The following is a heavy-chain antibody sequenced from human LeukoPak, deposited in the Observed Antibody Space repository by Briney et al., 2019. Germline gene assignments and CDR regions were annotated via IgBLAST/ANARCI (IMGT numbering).Heavy chain of an antibody. J-gene: IGHJ5*02. CDR3: AKDIVVVVAANWFDL. CDR2: ISGSGGST. D-gene: IGHD2-15*01. V-gene: IGHV3-23*01. CDR1: GGSFSGYY. Sequence: ETLSLTCAVYGGSFSGYYWSWVRQAPGKGLEWVSAISGSGGSTYYADSVKGRFTISRDNSKNTLYLQMNSLRAEDTAVYYCAKDIVVVVAANWFDLWGQGTLVTVSS.